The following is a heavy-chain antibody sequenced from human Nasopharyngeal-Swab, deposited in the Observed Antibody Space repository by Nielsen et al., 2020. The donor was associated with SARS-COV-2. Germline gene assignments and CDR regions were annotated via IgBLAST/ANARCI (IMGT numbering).Heavy chain of an antibody. Sequence: GESLKISCKGSGYSFTNFWIAWVRQMPGKGLEWMGIIYPDDSDTRYSPSFQGHISISADTSISTAFLHWSSLKASDTAMYYCVRPEGVATSFKYYFQYGMDVWGQGTMVTVPS. CDR3: VRPEGVATSFKYYFQYGMDV. CDR1: GYSFTNFW. D-gene: IGHD5-12*01. V-gene: IGHV5-51*01. CDR2: IYPDDSDT. J-gene: IGHJ6*02.